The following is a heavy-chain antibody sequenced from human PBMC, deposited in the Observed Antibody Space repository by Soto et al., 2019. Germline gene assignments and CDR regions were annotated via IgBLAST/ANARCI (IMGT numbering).Heavy chain of an antibody. J-gene: IGHJ4*02. V-gene: IGHV3-30*18. CDR1: GFSFSRYG. CDR2: ISYDGSNR. CDR3: EKSPRGSKIDF. Sequence: GGSLRLSCAASGFSFSRYGMHWVRQAPGNDLEWVALISYDGSNRYYADSVRGRFTISRDNSKNTLYLQMSSLRPEDTAVYYCEKSPRGSKIDFWGQGTLVTVSS.